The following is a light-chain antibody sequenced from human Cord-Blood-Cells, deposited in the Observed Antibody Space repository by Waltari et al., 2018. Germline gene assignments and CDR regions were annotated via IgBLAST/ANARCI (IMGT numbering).Light chain of an antibody. CDR1: SRDVGGYNY. CDR3: SSYTSSSLWV. J-gene: IGLJ3*02. Sequence: QSALTQSASVSGSPGQSITISCPGTSRDVGGYNYVSWYQQHPGKAPKLMIYDVSNRPSGVSNRFSGSKSGNTASLTISGLQAEDEADYYCSSYTSSSLWVFGGGTKLTVL. V-gene: IGLV2-14*01. CDR2: DVS.